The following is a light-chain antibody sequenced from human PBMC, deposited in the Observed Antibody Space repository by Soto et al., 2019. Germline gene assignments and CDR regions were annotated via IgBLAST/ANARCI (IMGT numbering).Light chain of an antibody. V-gene: IGKV1-39*01. CDR3: QQSYSTPLT. CDR2: AAS. J-gene: IGKJ4*01. CDR1: QSISSY. Sequence: DIQMTQSPSSLSASVGDRVTITCRASQSISSYLNWYQQKPGKAPKLLIYAASSLQSGVTSRFSGSGSGTDSTLTISSLQPEDFANYYCQQSYSTPLTFGGGTKVEIK.